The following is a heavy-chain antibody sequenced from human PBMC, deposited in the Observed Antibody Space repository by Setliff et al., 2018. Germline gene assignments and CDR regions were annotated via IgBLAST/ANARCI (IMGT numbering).Heavy chain of an antibody. J-gene: IGHJ3*02. D-gene: IGHD3-22*01. CDR3: AKASDSSGYYGFDI. V-gene: IGHV3-33*06. Sequence: GGSLRLSCAASGFILSPYGMHWVRQAPGKGLGWVAVIWYDGSNKYYADSVKGRFTISRDNSKNTLYLQMNSLRAEDTAVYYCAKASDSSGYYGFDIWGQGTMVTVSS. CDR1: GFILSPYG. CDR2: IWYDGSNK.